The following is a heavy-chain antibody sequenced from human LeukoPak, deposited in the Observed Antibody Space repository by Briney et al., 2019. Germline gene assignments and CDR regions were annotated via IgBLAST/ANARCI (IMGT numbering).Heavy chain of an antibody. J-gene: IGHJ1*01. CDR2: ISSSSSTI. Sequence: GGSLRLSCVASGFTFSNAWMSWVCQAPGKGLEWVSYISSSSSTIYYADSVKGRFTISRDNAKNSLYLQMNSLRAEDTAVYYCAREADDFWSGYYPLGYFQHWGQGTLVTVSS. CDR3: AREADDFWSGYYPLGYFQH. V-gene: IGHV3-48*01. CDR1: GFTFSNAW. D-gene: IGHD3-3*01.